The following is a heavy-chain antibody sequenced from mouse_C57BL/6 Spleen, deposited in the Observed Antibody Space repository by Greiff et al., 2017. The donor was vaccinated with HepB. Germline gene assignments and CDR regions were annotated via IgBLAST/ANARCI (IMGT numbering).Heavy chain of an antibody. CDR3: ARIPPNYYGSSYYFDY. CDR1: GYTFTGYW. Sequence: QVQLQQSGAELMKPGASVKLSCKATGYTFTGYWIEWVKQRPGHGLEWIGEILPGSGSTNYNEKFKGKATFTADTSSNTAYMQLSSLTTEDSAIYYCARIPPNYYGSSYYFDYWGQGTTLTVSS. J-gene: IGHJ2*01. D-gene: IGHD1-1*01. V-gene: IGHV1-9*01. CDR2: ILPGSGST.